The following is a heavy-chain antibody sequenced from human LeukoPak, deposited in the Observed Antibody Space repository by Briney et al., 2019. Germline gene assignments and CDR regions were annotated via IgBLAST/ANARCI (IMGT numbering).Heavy chain of an antibody. Sequence: HRASVKVSCKASGYTFTSYGISWVRQAPGQGLEWMGWISAYNGNTIYAQKLQGRVTMTTDTSTSTAYMELRSLRSDDTAVYYCARDPDPYGDSEPPDYWGQGTLVTVSS. CDR1: GYTFTSYG. V-gene: IGHV1-18*01. CDR3: ARDPDPYGDSEPPDY. J-gene: IGHJ4*02. D-gene: IGHD4-17*01. CDR2: ISAYNGNT.